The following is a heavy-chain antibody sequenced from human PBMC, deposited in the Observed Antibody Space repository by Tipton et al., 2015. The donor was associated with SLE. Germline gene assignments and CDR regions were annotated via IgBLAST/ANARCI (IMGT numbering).Heavy chain of an antibody. CDR3: ARRHYSGPFDS. CDR2: IFYTGST. D-gene: IGHD5-12*01. V-gene: IGHV4-34*12. J-gene: IGHJ4*02. Sequence: TLSLTCAVYGGSFSGYYWGWLRQPPGKGLEWIGSIFYTGSTYYNPSLNSRVSFSIDTSENHFSLRLNSVTAADTAVYYCARRHYSGPFDSWGQGTLVTVSS. CDR1: GGSFSGYY.